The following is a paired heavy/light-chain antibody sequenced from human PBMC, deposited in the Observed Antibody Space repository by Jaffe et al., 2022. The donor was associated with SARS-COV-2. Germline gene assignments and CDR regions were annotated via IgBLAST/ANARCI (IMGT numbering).Light chain of an antibody. V-gene: IGKV3-11*01. J-gene: IGKJ4*01. CDR1: QSVSSY. CDR3: QQRSNWPLT. Sequence: EIVLTQSPATLSLSPGERATLSCRASQSVSSYLAWYQQKPGQAPRLLTYDASNRATGIPARFSGSGSGTDFTLTISSLEPEDFAVYYCQQRSNWPLTFGGGTKVEIK. CDR2: DAS.
Heavy chain of an antibody. Sequence: QLQLQESGPGLVKPSETLSLTCTVSGGSISSSSFYWGWIRQPPGKGLEWIGSMFYSGGGNYNPSLKSRVTISVDTSLNQVSLKLSSVTAADTAVYYCAGRPHSSSYYYYGMDVWGQGTTVTVSS. CDR3: AGRPHSSSYYYYGMDV. J-gene: IGHJ6*02. V-gene: IGHV4-39*01. D-gene: IGHD6-13*01. CDR2: MFYSGGG. CDR1: GGSISSSSFY.